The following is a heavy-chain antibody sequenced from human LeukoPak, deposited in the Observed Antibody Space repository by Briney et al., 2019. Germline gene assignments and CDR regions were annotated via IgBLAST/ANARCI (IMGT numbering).Heavy chain of an antibody. CDR2: IKSDESST. CDR3: TRRAPGGLDV. D-gene: IGHD2-8*02. J-gene: IGHJ6*02. Sequence: GGSLRLSCAASGFTFSSYWVHWVRQAPGKGLVWVSRIKSDESSTSYAGSVKGRFTISRDNAKNTLYLQMNSLRVEDTAVYYCTRRAPGGLDVWGQGTTVTVSS. CDR1: GFTFSSYW. V-gene: IGHV3-74*01.